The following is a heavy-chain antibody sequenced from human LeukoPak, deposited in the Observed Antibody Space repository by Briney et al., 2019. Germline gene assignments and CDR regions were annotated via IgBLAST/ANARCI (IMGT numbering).Heavy chain of an antibody. CDR1: GGSISSSNW. J-gene: IGHJ3*02. CDR3: ARGGGAYGSHGAFDI. Sequence: PSETLSLTCTVSGGSISSSNWWSWVRQPPGNGLEWIGEIYHSGSTNYNPSLKSRVTISVDTSKNQFSLKLSSVTAADTAVYYCARGGGAYGSHGAFDIWGQGTMVTVSS. CDR2: IYHSGST. V-gene: IGHV4-4*02. D-gene: IGHD4-17*01.